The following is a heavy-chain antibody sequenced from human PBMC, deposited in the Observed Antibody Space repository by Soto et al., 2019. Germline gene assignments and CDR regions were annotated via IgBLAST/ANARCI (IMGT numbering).Heavy chain of an antibody. CDR3: ARSADYDYSGYYYYFDP. J-gene: IGHJ4*02. CDR2: IYYSGTT. Sequence: PSENLSLTCTVSGGSINHDYWTCIRHPPGKGLEWMGYIYYSGTTTNYNPSLKSRVTLSVDTSKNQFSLNLSSVTAADTAVYYCARSADYDYSGYYYYFDPWGQGTLVTVS. V-gene: IGHV4-59*12. D-gene: IGHD3-22*01. CDR1: GGSINHDY.